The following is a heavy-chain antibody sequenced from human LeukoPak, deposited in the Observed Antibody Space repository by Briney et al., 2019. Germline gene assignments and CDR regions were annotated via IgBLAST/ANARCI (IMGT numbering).Heavy chain of an antibody. CDR1: GGSISSSSYY. CDR3: ARHGWLLPFDP. V-gene: IGHV4-39*01. Sequence: SETLSLTCTVSGGSISSSSYYWGWIRQPPGKGLEWIGSCYYSRSTYYNPPLNSRDTQSVETSKIQFSLKLSSVTAGDTAVYYCARHGWLLPFDPWGQGTLVTVSS. CDR2: CYYSRST. J-gene: IGHJ5*02. D-gene: IGHD2-15*01.